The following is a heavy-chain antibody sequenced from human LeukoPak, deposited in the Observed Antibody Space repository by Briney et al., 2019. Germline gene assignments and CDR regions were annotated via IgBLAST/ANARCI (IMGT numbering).Heavy chain of an antibody. CDR1: GGSISSYY. CDR2: IYYSGRT. V-gene: IGHV4-59*01. D-gene: IGHD5-12*01. Sequence: PSETLSLTCTVSGGSISSYYWSWIRQSPGKGLEWTGYIYYSGRTNYNPSLKSRVTISVDTSKNQLSLKLSSVTAADTAVYYCARLGYSGYDENWFDPWGQGTLVTVSS. J-gene: IGHJ5*02. CDR3: ARLGYSGYDENWFDP.